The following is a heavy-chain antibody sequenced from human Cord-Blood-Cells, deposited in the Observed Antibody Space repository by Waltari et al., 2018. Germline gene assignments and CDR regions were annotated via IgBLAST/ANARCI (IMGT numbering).Heavy chain of an antibody. Sequence: QVQLQQWGAGLLKPSETLSLTCAVYGGSFSGYYWSWIRQPPGTGLEWIGEINHSGSTNYNPSLKSRVTISVDTSKNQFSLKLSSVTAADTAVYYCASGEGSGSYFDPWGQGTLVTVSS. CDR1: GGSFSGYY. V-gene: IGHV4-34*01. CDR2: INHSGST. CDR3: ASGEGSGSYFDP. D-gene: IGHD3-10*01. J-gene: IGHJ5*02.